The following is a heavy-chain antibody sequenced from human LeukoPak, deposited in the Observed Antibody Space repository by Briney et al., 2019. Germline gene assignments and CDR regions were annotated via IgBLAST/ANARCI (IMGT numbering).Heavy chain of an antibody. Sequence: SVKVSCKASGGTFSSYAISWVRQAPGQGLEWMGGIIPIFGTANDAQKFQGRVTITTDESTSTAYMELSSMRSEDKAVYYCARGQSPARLDDYFYYYMDVWGKGTTVTVSS. J-gene: IGHJ6*03. D-gene: IGHD3-16*01. V-gene: IGHV1-69*05. CDR2: IIPIFGTA. CDR1: GGTFSSYA. CDR3: ARGQSPARLDDYFYYYMDV.